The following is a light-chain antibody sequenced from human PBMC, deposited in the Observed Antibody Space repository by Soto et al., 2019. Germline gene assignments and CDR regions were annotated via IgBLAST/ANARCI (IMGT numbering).Light chain of an antibody. CDR2: GAS. Sequence: EIVMTQSPATLSVSPGERATLSCRASQSVSSNLAWYQQKPGQAPRLLIYGASTRATGIPARFSGSGSGTEFTLTISSLQSEDFAVYYCQQYHNWWTSGQGTKVDIK. CDR3: QQYHNWWT. J-gene: IGKJ1*01. V-gene: IGKV3-15*01. CDR1: QSVSSN.